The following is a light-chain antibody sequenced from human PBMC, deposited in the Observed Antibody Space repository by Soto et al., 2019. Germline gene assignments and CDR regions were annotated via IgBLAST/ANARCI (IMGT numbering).Light chain of an antibody. J-gene: IGKJ1*01. CDR3: QQYFEWPPMT. CDR2: GAS. CDR1: ETVATN. Sequence: EVVMTQSPATLSVSPGERATLSCRASETVATNLAWYQQKPGQAPRLLISGASTRAAGISDRFRGSGSGAEFTLSISSLRSEDSCIYYCQQYFEWPPMTFGQGTKVEI. V-gene: IGKV3-15*01.